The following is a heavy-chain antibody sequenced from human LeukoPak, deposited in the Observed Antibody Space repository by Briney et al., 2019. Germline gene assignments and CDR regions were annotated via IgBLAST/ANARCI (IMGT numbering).Heavy chain of an antibody. Sequence: GSLSLPCEASGFPFTTYWMSWVRQAPGKGLEWVAKIKQDGSEKYYVDSVKGRFTISRDNAKNSLYLQMNSLRAEDTAVYYCARALPRYYDSSGSNWFDPWGQGTLVTVSS. CDR1: GFPFTTYW. V-gene: IGHV3-7*01. CDR3: ARALPRYYDSSGSNWFDP. J-gene: IGHJ5*02. D-gene: IGHD3-22*01. CDR2: IKQDGSEK.